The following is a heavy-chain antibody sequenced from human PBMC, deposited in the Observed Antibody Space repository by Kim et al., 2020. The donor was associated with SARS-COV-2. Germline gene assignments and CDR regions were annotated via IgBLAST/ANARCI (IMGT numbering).Heavy chain of an antibody. Sequence: YADSVEGRFTISRDNAKNSLYLQMNSLRAEDTAVYYCARDAGIVVVGLDYWGQGTLVTVSS. V-gene: IGHV3-48*03. CDR3: ARDAGIVVVGLDY. J-gene: IGHJ4*02. D-gene: IGHD2-15*01.